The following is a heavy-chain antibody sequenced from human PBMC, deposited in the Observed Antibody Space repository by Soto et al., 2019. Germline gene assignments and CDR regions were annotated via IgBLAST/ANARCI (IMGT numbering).Heavy chain of an antibody. CDR1: GGSISSGDYY. J-gene: IGHJ6*02. CDR2: IYYSGST. Sequence: QVQLQESGPGLVKPSQTLSLTCTVSGGSISSGDYYWSWIRQPPGKGLEWIGYIYYSGSTYYNPSLKSRVTISVDTSKNQFSLKLSSVTAADTAVYYCARVLSGNYARYYYYYGMDVWGQGTTVTVSS. V-gene: IGHV4-30-4*01. D-gene: IGHD4-4*01. CDR3: ARVLSGNYARYYYYYGMDV.